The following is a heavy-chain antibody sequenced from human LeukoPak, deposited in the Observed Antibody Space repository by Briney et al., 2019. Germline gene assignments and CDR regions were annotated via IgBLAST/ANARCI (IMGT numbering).Heavy chain of an antibody. CDR3: ARVSIFGVVIPPDF. V-gene: IGHV3-30*01. CDR1: GFTFSSYA. CDR2: ISSDGITK. J-gene: IGHJ4*02. D-gene: IGHD3-3*02. Sequence: GGSLRLSCAASGFTFSSYALHWVRQAPGKGLEWVAVISSDGITKYYADSVKCRITISRDNSKNTLYLQMNSLRAEDTAVFYCARVSIFGVVIPPDFWGQGTLVTVSS.